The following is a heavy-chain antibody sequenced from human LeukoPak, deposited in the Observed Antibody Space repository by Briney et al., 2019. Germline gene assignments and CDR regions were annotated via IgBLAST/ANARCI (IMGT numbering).Heavy chain of an antibody. CDR1: GFTFSSYW. V-gene: IGHV3-74*01. CDR3: ARLIEIDAFDI. Sequence: GGSLRLSCAASGFTFSSYWMHWVRQAPGKGLVWVSRINSDGSSTSYVDSVKGRSTISRDNAKNTLYLQVNSLRAEDTAVYYCARLIEIDAFDIWGQGTMVTVSS. J-gene: IGHJ3*02. D-gene: IGHD5-24*01. CDR2: INSDGSST.